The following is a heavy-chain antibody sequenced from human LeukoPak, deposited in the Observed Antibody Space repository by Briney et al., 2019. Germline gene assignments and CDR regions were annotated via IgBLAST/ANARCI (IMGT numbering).Heavy chain of an antibody. V-gene: IGHV3-23*01. CDR3: AKGRIAAAGTPYYFDY. CDR1: GFTFSSYA. Sequence: GGSLRLSCAASGFTFSSYAMSWVRQAPGKGLEWVSAISGSGGSTYYADSVKGRFTISRDNSKNTLYLQMNSPRAEDTAVYYCAKGRIAAAGTPYYFDYWGQGTLVTVSS. J-gene: IGHJ4*02. CDR2: ISGSGGST. D-gene: IGHD6-13*01.